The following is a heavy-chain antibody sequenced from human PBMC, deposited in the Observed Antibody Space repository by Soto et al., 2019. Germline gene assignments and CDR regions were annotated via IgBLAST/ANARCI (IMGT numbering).Heavy chain of an antibody. J-gene: IGHJ4*02. CDR3: GKSTGRYGRPDYFDY. Sequence: GGSLRLSCAASGFSASATYMSWVRQAPGKGLEWVSAISGSGGSTYYADSVKGRFTISRDNSKNTLYLQMNSLRAEDTAVYYCGKSTGRYGRPDYFDYWGQGTLVTVSS. CDR2: ISGSGGST. V-gene: IGHV3-23*01. CDR1: GFSASATY. D-gene: IGHD2-15*01.